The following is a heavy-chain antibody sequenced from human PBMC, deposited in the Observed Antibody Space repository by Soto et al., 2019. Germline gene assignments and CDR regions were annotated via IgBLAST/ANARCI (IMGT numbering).Heavy chain of an antibody. J-gene: IGHJ6*02. V-gene: IGHV1-69*06. D-gene: IGHD6-19*01. Sequence: QVQLVQSGVEVKKAGSSVKVSCKTSGGTLSTNAISWVRQAPGQGLECMGAIIPMFQSLKYAQKFQGRSTITAYKPTSTIYMVMMSFSTPETAVYYCARGGFVAGLYNAGDAWGQGTTVAVSS. CDR2: IIPMFQSL. CDR1: GGTLSTNA. CDR3: ARGGFVAGLYNAGDA.